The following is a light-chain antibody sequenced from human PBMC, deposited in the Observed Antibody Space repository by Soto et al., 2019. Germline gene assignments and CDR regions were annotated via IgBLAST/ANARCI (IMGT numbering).Light chain of an antibody. V-gene: IGLV1-44*01. Sequence: QSVLPQPPSASGTPGQRVTISCSGSSSNIGSNTVNWYQQLPGTAPKLLIYSNNHRPSGVPDRFSGSKSGTSASLAISGLQSVDEADYYCAAWDDSRNGVVFGGGTKLTVL. J-gene: IGLJ2*01. CDR1: SSNIGSNT. CDR3: AAWDDSRNGVV. CDR2: SNN.